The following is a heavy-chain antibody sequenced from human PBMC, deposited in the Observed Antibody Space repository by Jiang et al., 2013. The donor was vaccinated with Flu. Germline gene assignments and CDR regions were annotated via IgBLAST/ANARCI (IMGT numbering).Heavy chain of an antibody. D-gene: IGHD2-2*01. CDR1: GFTFSSYA. CDR2: ISGSGSST. Sequence: QLLESGGGLVQPGGSLRLSCAASGFTFSSYAMSWVRQAPGKGLEWVSAISGSGSSTYYPDSVKGRFTFSRDNSKNTLYLQMNSLRAEDTAIYYCARLGPLGYCSSTSCYSIEYWGQGTLVTVSS. J-gene: IGHJ4*02. CDR3: ARLGPLGYCSSTSCYSIEY. V-gene: IGHV3-23*01.